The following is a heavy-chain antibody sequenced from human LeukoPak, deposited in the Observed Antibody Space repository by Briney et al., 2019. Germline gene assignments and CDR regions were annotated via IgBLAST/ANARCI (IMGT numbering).Heavy chain of an antibody. CDR2: INPNSGGT. D-gene: IGHD3-22*01. CDR3: ARVVYYYDSSGYYLTFDP. J-gene: IGHJ5*02. CDR1: GYTFTGYY. V-gene: IGHV1-2*06. Sequence: ASVKVSCKASGYTFTGYYMHWVRQAPGQGLEWMGRINPNSGGTNYAQKLQGRVTMTRDTSISTAYMELSRLRSDDTAVYYCARVVYYYDSSGYYLTFDPWGQGTLVTVSS.